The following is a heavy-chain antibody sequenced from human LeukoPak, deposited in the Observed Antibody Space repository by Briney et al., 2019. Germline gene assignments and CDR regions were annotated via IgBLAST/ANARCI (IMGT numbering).Heavy chain of an antibody. Sequence: SQTLSLTCALSGDSFSSNSAAWNWLRQSPSRGLEWLGSTYYRSKWYNDYAVSVKSRITINPDTSNNQFSLQLNSVTPEDTAVYYCARAGEGYCSSTSCPTPFDYWGQGTLVTVSS. J-gene: IGHJ4*02. D-gene: IGHD2-2*01. CDR1: GDSFSSNSAA. V-gene: IGHV6-1*01. CDR3: ARAGEGYCSSTSCPTPFDY. CDR2: TYYRSKWYN.